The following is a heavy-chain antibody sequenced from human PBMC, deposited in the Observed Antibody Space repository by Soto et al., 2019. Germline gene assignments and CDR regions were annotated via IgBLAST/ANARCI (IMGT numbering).Heavy chain of an antibody. CDR3: ARVLRHPASATWLPP. Sequence: EKPCLTCSGSGGSMSRCCWSVSRQLPGKGLEWIGYIYYSGSTNYNPSLKSRVTISVDTSKNQFSLKLSSVTAADTAVYYCARVLRHPASATWLPPWSQ. D-gene: IGHD3-9*01. V-gene: IGHV4-59*01. CDR2: IYYSGST. J-gene: IGHJ5*02. CDR1: GGSMSRCC.